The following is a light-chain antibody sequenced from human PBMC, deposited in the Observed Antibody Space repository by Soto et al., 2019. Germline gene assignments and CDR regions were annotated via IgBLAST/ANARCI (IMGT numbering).Light chain of an antibody. CDR1: QGVTTN. Sequence: VVTQSPGALPVSPEERASLSCRAGQGVTTNFAWYQQKSGHSPRLLIYDVSIRATGVPARFSGTGSETDFTLTTGVLQFEDSALYFCLRHTDRLFCIGQGTRLEIK. CDR2: DVS. CDR3: LRHTDRLFC. J-gene: IGKJ5*01. V-gene: IGKV3D-15*03.